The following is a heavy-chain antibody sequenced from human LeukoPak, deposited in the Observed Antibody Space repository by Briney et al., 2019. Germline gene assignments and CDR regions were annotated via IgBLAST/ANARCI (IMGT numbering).Heavy chain of an antibody. CDR3: AGYYDSSGPMGYRI. CDR2: IYTSGST. V-gene: IGHV4-61*02. Sequence: SETLSLTCTVSGGSISSGSYFWSWIRQPAGKGLEWIGRIYTSGSTKYNPSLKRRVTISVDTSRNQFSLKLSSVTAADTAVYYCAGYYDSSGPMGYRIWGQGTMVTVSP. J-gene: IGHJ3*02. CDR1: GGSISSGSYF. D-gene: IGHD3-22*01.